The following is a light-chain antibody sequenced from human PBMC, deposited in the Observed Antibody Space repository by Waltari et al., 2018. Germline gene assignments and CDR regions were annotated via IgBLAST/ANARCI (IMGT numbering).Light chain of an antibody. CDR2: GAS. V-gene: IGKV3-20*01. CDR1: QSVSSY. CDR3: QQHGSSSLVT. J-gene: IGKJ3*01. Sequence: EIVLTQSPGPMSLSPGERATLSCRASQSVSSYLAGYQQKPGQSPRLLIYGASSRATGIPDRFSGSASGTAFTLTISRLDPGDFAVYYCQQHGSSSLVTFGPGTKVDIK.